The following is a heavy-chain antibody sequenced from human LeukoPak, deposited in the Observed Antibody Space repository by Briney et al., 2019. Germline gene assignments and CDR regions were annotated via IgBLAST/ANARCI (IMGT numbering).Heavy chain of an antibody. J-gene: IGHJ4*02. CDR1: GFTFSSYW. V-gene: IGHV3-7*03. Sequence: PGGSVRLSCAASGFTFSSYWMSWVRQAPGKGLEWVANIKQDGSEKYYVDSVKSRFTISRDNAKSSLFLQMNSLRAEDTAVYYCATSRSFDYWGQGTLVTVSS. CDR3: ATSRSFDY. CDR2: IKQDGSEK.